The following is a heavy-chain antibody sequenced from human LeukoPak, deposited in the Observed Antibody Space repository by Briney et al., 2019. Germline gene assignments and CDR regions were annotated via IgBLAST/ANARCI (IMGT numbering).Heavy chain of an antibody. Sequence: GGSLRLSCAASGITFSTSGMHWVRQAPGKGLEWVAFIWPDGSNKYHADSVKGRFTISRDNSKDTLYLQMNSLRAEDTAVYYCAKAGSNWGYFDYWGQGTLVTVSS. J-gene: IGHJ4*02. CDR1: GITFSTSG. CDR2: IWPDGSNK. D-gene: IGHD7-27*01. CDR3: AKAGSNWGYFDY. V-gene: IGHV3-30*02.